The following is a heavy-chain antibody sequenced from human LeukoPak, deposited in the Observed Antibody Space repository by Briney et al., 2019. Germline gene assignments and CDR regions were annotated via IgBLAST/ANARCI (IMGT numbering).Heavy chain of an antibody. CDR1: GGSISSSSYY. V-gene: IGHV4-39*07. CDR2: IYYSGST. Sequence: PSETLSLTCTVSGGSISSSSYYWGWIRQPPGKGLEWIGSIYYSGSTYYNPSLKSRVTISVDTSKNQFSLKLSSVTAADTAVYYCARRYCSGGSCYWRSYFDYWGQGTLVTVSS. J-gene: IGHJ4*02. CDR3: ARRYCSGGSCYWRSYFDY. D-gene: IGHD2-15*01.